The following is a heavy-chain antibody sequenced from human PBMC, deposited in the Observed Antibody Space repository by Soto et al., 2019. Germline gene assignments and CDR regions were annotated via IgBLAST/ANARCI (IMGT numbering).Heavy chain of an antibody. CDR2: INPSGGST. Sequence: ASVKASCKASGYTFTSYYMPWVREAPGQGLEWMGIINPSGGSTSYAQKFQGRVTMTRDTSTSTVYMELSRLRSEDTDVYYCAREDRGTMFRGVHQIWGQGTMVTLSS. V-gene: IGHV1-46*01. CDR3: AREDRGTMFRGVHQI. CDR1: GYTFTSYY. J-gene: IGHJ1*01. D-gene: IGHD3-10*01.